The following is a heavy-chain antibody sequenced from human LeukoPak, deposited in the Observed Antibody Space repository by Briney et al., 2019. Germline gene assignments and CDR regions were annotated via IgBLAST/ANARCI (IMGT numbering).Heavy chain of an antibody. Sequence: SETLSLTCAGYGGSFSGYYWSWIRQPPGKGLEWIGEINHSGSTNYNPSLKSRVTIPVDTSKNQFSLKLSSVTAADTAVYYCARGITYYDFWSGKYYFDYWGQGTLVTVSS. CDR3: ARGITYYDFWSGKYYFDY. CDR1: GGSFSGYY. V-gene: IGHV4-34*01. CDR2: INHSGST. J-gene: IGHJ4*02. D-gene: IGHD3-3*01.